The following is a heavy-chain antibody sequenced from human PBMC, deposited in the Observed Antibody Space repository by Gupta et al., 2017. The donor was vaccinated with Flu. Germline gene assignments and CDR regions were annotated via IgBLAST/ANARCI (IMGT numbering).Heavy chain of an antibody. V-gene: IGHV3-43D*04. Sequence: EVQLVESGGVVVQPGGSLRLSCAASGFTFDDYAMHWVRQAPGKGLEWVSLISWDGGSTYYADSVKGRFTISRDNSKNSLYLQMNSLRAEDTALYYCAKDIEVRGVITYYYYGMDVWGQGTTVTVSS. CDR3: AKDIEVRGVITYYYYGMDV. CDR1: GFTFDDYA. CDR2: ISWDGGST. D-gene: IGHD3-10*01. J-gene: IGHJ6*02.